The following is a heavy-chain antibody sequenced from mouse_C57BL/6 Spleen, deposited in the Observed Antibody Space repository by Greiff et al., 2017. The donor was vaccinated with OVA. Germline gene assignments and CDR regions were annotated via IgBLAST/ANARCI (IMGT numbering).Heavy chain of an antibody. D-gene: IGHD5-1*01. Sequence: QVQLQQPGAELVRPGSSVKLSCKASGYTFTSYWMDWVKQRPGQGLEWIGNIYPSDSETHYNQKFKDKATLTVDKSSSTAYMQLSSLTSEDSAVYYCARRGEYAVAYWGQGTLVTVSA. V-gene: IGHV1-61*01. CDR1: GYTFTSYW. CDR2: IYPSDSET. CDR3: ARRGEYAVAY. J-gene: IGHJ3*01.